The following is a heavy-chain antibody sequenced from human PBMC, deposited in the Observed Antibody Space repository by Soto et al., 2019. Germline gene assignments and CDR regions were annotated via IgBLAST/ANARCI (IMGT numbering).Heavy chain of an antibody. V-gene: IGHV3-23*01. Sequence: EVQLLESGGGLVQPGGSLRLSCGASGFTFSDKAMTWVRQAPGKGLEWVSSISDDGDSTYYADSVKGRFTISRDNSKNTMFLQMDSLRAEDTAFYDCARDSGYGSGSSGNHHLDYWGHGTLVTVSS. J-gene: IGHJ4*01. D-gene: IGHD3-10*01. CDR1: GFTFSDKA. CDR3: ARDSGYGSGSSGNHHLDY. CDR2: ISDDGDST.